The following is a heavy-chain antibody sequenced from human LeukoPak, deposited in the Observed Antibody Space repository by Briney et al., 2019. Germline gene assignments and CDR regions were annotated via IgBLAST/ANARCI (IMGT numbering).Heavy chain of an antibody. CDR3: ARVGYYGSGSYYNRNWFDP. V-gene: IGHV4-34*01. Sequence: SETLSLTCAVYGGSFSGYYWSWIRQPPGKGLEWIGEINHSGSTNYNPSLKSRVTISVDTSKNQFSLKLSSVTAADTAVYYCARVGYYGSGSYYNRNWFDPWGQGTLVTVSS. J-gene: IGHJ5*02. CDR1: GGSFSGYY. D-gene: IGHD3-10*01. CDR2: INHSGST.